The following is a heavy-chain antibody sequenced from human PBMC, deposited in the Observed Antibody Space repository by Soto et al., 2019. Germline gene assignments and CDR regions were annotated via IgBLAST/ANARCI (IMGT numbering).Heavy chain of an antibody. V-gene: IGHV3-53*03. Sequence: EVQLVESGGGRIQPGGSLTLSCAVSGFGVTEGATYVSLIRQAPGKGLVGVAAFYRGGRRNYAASVKGRFVISRDKFENSVFLQLNLVMVEDAAVYYCAREVVVGATAKFDRWGQGTVV. CDR3: AREVVVGATAKFDR. CDR1: GFGVTEGATY. J-gene: IGHJ5*02. CDR2: FYRGGRR. D-gene: IGHD2-21*01.